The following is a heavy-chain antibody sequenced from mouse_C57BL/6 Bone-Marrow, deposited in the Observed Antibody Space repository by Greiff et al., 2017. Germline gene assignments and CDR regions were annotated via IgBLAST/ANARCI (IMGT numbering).Heavy chain of an antibody. Sequence: EVMLVESGGGLVKPGGSLKLSCAASGFTFSSYTMSWVRQTPEKRLEWVATISGGGGNTYYPDSVKGRFTLSRDNAKNTLYLQMSSLRSEDTALYYCARQGRQLRLRLAWFAYWGQGTLVTVSA. V-gene: IGHV5-9*01. CDR3: ARQGRQLRLRLAWFAY. CDR2: ISGGGGNT. D-gene: IGHD3-2*02. CDR1: GFTFSSYT. J-gene: IGHJ3*01.